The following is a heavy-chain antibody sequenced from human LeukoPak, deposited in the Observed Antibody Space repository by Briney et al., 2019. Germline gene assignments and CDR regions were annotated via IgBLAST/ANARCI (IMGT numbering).Heavy chain of an antibody. D-gene: IGHD3-3*01. V-gene: IGHV3-74*01. CDR2: INSDGSRT. CDR1: GFTFSSYA. CDR3: ARDYDFWTFDY. Sequence: GGSLRLSCAASGFTFSSYAMSWVRQAPGKGLVWVSRINSDGSRTSYADSVKGRFTISRDNAKNTMYLQMNSLRAEDTAVYYCARDYDFWTFDYWGQGTLVTVSS. J-gene: IGHJ4*02.